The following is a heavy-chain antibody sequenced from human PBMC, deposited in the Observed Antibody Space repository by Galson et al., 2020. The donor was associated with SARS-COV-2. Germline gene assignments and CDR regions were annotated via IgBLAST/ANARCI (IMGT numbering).Heavy chain of an antibody. CDR1: GFTFTSYW. J-gene: IGHJ4*02. V-gene: IGHV3-7*01. Sequence: GESLKISCAASGFTFTSYWMTWVRQATGKGLEWVDNINQDGSVKYYADSVKGRFTISRDNAKKSLYVQMNSLRVEDTAVYYCARIGYSSSSNDYWGRGTLVTVSS. CDR3: ARIGYSSSSNDY. CDR2: INQDGSVK. D-gene: IGHD6-6*01.